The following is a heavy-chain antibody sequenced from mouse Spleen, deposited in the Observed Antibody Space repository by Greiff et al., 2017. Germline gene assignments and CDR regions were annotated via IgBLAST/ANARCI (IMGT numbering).Heavy chain of an antibody. Sequence: EVKLVESGGGLVKPGGSLKLSCAASGFTFSSYAMSWVRQTPEKRLEWVATISDGGSYTYYPDNVKGRFTISRDNAKNNLYLQMSHLKSEDTAMYYCARERGNCVDYWGQGTTLTVSS. J-gene: IGHJ2*01. CDR3: ARERGNCVDY. D-gene: IGHD4-1*02. V-gene: IGHV5-4*01. CDR2: ISDGGSYT. CDR1: GFTFSSYA.